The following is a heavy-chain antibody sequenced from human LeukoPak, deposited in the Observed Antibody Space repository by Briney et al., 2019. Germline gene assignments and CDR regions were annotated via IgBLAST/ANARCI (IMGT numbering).Heavy chain of an antibody. CDR1: GYTFTNYG. CDR2: ISAYNGNT. Sequence: ASVKVSCKASGYTFTNYGISWVRQAPGQGLEWMGWISAYNGNTNYAQKLQGRVTMTTDTSTSTAYMELRSLRSDDTAVYYCARDVGVGYCSGGSCPMGYWGQGTLVTVSS. J-gene: IGHJ4*02. V-gene: IGHV1-18*01. CDR3: ARDVGVGYCSGGSCPMGY. D-gene: IGHD2-15*01.